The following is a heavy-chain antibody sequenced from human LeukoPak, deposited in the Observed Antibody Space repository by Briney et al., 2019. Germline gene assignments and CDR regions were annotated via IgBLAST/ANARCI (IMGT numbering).Heavy chain of an antibody. D-gene: IGHD6-19*01. CDR3: ARGGWLNWFDP. CDR1: GYIFSSYG. J-gene: IGHJ5*02. CDR2: INAYNGNT. Sequence: AASVKASCKASGYIFSSYGISWVRQAPGQGLEWLGWINAYNGNTNYAQKLQGRVTMTTDTSTSTAYMELRSLRSDDTAVYYCARGGWLNWFDPWGQGTLVTVSS. V-gene: IGHV1-18*01.